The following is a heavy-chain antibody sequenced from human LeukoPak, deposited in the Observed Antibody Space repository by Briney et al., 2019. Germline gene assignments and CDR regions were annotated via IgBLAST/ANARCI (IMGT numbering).Heavy chain of an antibody. CDR3: ARPLYGSGPYYFDY. J-gene: IGHJ4*02. CDR1: GGSISSSSYY. V-gene: IGHV4-39*01. Sequence: SETLSPTCTVSGGSISSSSYYWGWIRQPPGKGLEWIGSIYYSGSTYYNPSLKSRVTISVDTSKNQFSLKLSSVTAADTAVYYCARPLYGSGPYYFDYWGQGTLVTVSS. D-gene: IGHD3-10*01. CDR2: IYYSGST.